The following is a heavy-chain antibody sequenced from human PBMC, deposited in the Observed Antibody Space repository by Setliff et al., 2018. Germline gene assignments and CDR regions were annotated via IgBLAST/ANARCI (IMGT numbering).Heavy chain of an antibody. Sequence: ASVKVSCKASGYTFTSYYMHWVRQAPGQGLEWMGILNPGGGSSSSAQRFQGRVTMTRDTSTNTAYMELNSLTSNDTAVYYCARAGLAAAGRKGVLDHWGQGTLVTVPQ. CDR2: LNPGGGSS. D-gene: IGHD6-13*01. J-gene: IGHJ4*02. CDR3: ARAGLAAAGRKGVLDH. V-gene: IGHV1-46*01. CDR1: GYTFTSYY.